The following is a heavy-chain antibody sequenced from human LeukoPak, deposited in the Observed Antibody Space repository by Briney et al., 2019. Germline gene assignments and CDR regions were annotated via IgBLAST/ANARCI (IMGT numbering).Heavy chain of an antibody. J-gene: IGHJ3*02. D-gene: IGHD3-10*01. CDR2: IYYSGST. V-gene: IGHV4-39*07. CDR3: ARMESVRAFDI. Sequence: PSETLSLTCTVSGGSISSSSYYWGWIRQPPGKGLEWIASIYYSGSTYYNPSLKSRVTISVDTSKNQFSLKLSSVTAADTAVYYCARMESVRAFDIWGQGTMVTVSS. CDR1: GGSISSSSYY.